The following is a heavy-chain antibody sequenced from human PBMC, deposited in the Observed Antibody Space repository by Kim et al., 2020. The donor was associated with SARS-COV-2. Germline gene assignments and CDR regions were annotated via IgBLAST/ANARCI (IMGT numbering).Heavy chain of an antibody. CDR1: GGSISSSSYY. Sequence: SETLSLTCTVSGGSISSSSYYWGWIRQPPGKGLEWIGSIYYSGSTYYNPSLKSRVTISVDTSKNQFSLKLSSVTAADTAVYYCARVPQLRFLEWFIDYWGQGTLVTVSS. D-gene: IGHD3-3*01. V-gene: IGHV4-39*01. J-gene: IGHJ4*02. CDR3: ARVPQLRFLEWFIDY. CDR2: IYYSGST.